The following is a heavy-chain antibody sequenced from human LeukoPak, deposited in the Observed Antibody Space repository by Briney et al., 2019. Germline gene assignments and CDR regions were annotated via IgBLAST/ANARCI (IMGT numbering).Heavy chain of an antibody. D-gene: IGHD3-10*01. V-gene: IGHV4-34*01. Sequence: SETLSLTCAVYGGSFSGYYWSWVRQPPGKGLEWIGEINHSGSTNYNPSLTSRVTISVDTSKNQFSLKLSSVTAADTAVYYCARGGRSTYVLLWFGEYFDYWGQGTLVTVSS. CDR3: ARGGRSTYVLLWFGEYFDY. CDR2: INHSGST. J-gene: IGHJ4*02. CDR1: GGSFSGYY.